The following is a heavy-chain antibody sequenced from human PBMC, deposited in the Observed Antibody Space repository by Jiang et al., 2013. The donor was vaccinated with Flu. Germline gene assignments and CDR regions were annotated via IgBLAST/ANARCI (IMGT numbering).Heavy chain of an antibody. CDR3: AYTSGIPLERDYYFYGMDV. CDR1: GFSLSTSEVG. CDR2: IYWDDDK. J-gene: IGHJ6*02. D-gene: IGHD1-1*01. V-gene: IGHV2-5*02. Sequence: KPTQTLTLTCTFSGFSLSTSEVGVGWIRQPPRKALEWLALIYWDDDKRYSPSLKSRVTITKDTSKNQVVLTMSDMDPGDTATYYCAYTSGIPLERDYYFYGMDVWGQGTTVTVSS.